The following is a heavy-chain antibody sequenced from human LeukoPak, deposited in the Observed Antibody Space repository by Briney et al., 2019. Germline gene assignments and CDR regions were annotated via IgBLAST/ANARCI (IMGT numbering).Heavy chain of an antibody. Sequence: ASVKVSCKTSGYTFSNYDVNWVRQATGQGLEWMGWMNPNTGTTGYAEKFQGRVTFSRDTSKTTAYMEVSSLRSDDTAVYYCARGRLSLITARANFFDYWGREPGSPSPQ. CDR2: MNPNTGTT. J-gene: IGHJ4*02. CDR1: GYTFSNYD. CDR3: ARGRLSLITARANFFDY. D-gene: IGHD3-16*01. V-gene: IGHV1-8*03.